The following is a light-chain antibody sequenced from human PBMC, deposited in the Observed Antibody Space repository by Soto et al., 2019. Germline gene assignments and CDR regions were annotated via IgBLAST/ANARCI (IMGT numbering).Light chain of an antibody. Sequence: QSVLTQPASVSGSPGQSITTSCTGTSSDVGGYNYVSWYQQHPGKAPKLMIYEVSNRPSGVSNRFSDSKSGNTASLTISGLQAEDEADYYCSSYTSSSTYVFGTGTKVTVL. CDR2: EVS. J-gene: IGLJ1*01. V-gene: IGLV2-14*01. CDR1: SSDVGGYNY. CDR3: SSYTSSSTYV.